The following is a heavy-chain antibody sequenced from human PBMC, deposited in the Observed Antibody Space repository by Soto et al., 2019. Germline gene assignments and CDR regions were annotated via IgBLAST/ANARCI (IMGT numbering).Heavy chain of an antibody. J-gene: IGHJ2*01. D-gene: IGHD3-16*01. CDR1: GGSFSGYY. Sequence: QVQLQQWGAGLLKPSETLSLTCAVYGGSFSGYYWSWIRQPPGKGLEWIGEINHSGSTNYNPSLNSRVTISVDTSKNQFSLKLSSVTAADTAVYYCARGVMADRRYFDLWGRGTLVTVSS. CDR2: INHSGST. CDR3: ARGVMADRRYFDL. V-gene: IGHV4-34*01.